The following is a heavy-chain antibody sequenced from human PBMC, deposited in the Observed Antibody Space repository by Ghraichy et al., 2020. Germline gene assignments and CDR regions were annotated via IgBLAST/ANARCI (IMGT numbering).Heavy chain of an antibody. J-gene: IGHJ6*01. Sequence: GGSLRLSCAASGFTFSSYWMSWVRQAPGKGLEWVANIKQDGSEKYYVDSVKGRFTISRDNAKNSLYLQMNSLRAEDTAVYYCARDRWHYGELYYYYYGMDVWGQGTTVTVSS. V-gene: IGHV3-7*01. CDR1: GFTFSSYW. CDR2: IKQDGSEK. CDR3: ARDRWHYGELYYYYYGMDV. D-gene: IGHD4-17*01.